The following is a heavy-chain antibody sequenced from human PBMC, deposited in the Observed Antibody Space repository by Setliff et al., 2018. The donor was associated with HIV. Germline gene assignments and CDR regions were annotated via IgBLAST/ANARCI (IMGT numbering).Heavy chain of an antibody. CDR1: GGSISSSSYH. CDR3: ARAIRLLSRGSGSHHAFDI. D-gene: IGHD3-10*01. J-gene: IGHJ3*02. CDR2: IYYSGST. V-gene: IGHV4-39*07. Sequence: PSETLSLTCTVSGGSISSSSYHWGWIRQLPGKGLEWIGSIYYSGSTYYNPSHRNRVTISLDTSKNQFSLKLSSVTAADTAVYCCARAIRLLSRGSGSHHAFDIWGQGKMVTVSS.